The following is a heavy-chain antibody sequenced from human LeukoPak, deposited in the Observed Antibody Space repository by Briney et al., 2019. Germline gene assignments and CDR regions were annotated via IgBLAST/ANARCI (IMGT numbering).Heavy chain of an antibody. CDR2: IYSGGHI. CDR1: GFTVSSNY. V-gene: IGHV3-53*01. CDR3: AELGITMIGGV. Sequence: PGGSLRLSCAASGFTVSSNYISWVRQAPGKGLEWVSGIYSGGHIYYADSVKGRFTISRDNAKNSLYLQMNSLRAEDTAVYYCAELGITMIGGVWGKGTTVTISS. D-gene: IGHD3-10*02. J-gene: IGHJ6*04.